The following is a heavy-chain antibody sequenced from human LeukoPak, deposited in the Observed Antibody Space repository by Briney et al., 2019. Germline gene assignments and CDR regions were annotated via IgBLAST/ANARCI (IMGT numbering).Heavy chain of an antibody. CDR1: GGSISSSSYY. Sequence: PSETLSLTCTVSGGSISSSSYYWGWIRQPPGKGLEWIGSIYYSGSTYYNPSLKSRVTISVDTSKNQFSLKLSSVTAADTAVYYCARDLGSNAATGYYYYMDVWGKGTTVTVSS. V-gene: IGHV4-39*07. CDR2: IYYSGST. D-gene: IGHD6-13*01. CDR3: ARDLGSNAATGYYYYMDV. J-gene: IGHJ6*03.